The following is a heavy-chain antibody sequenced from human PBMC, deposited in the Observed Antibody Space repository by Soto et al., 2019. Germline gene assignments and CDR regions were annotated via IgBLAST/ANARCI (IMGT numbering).Heavy chain of an antibody. CDR1: GGSISGGGYY. Sequence: PSETLCLTYTVSGGSISGGGYYWSWIRQHPGKGLEWIGYIYYSGSTYYNPSLKSRVTISVDTSKNQFSLKLSSVTAADTAVYYCARSLGYCSSTSCYVAVEGFWFDPWGQGTLVTVSS. D-gene: IGHD2-2*01. V-gene: IGHV4-31*03. J-gene: IGHJ5*02. CDR2: IYYSGST. CDR3: ARSLGYCSSTSCYVAVEGFWFDP.